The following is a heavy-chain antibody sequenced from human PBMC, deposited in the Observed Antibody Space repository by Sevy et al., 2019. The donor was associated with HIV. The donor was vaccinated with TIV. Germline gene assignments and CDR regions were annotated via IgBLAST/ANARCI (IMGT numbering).Heavy chain of an antibody. CDR1: GFTFSKYS. J-gene: IGHJ4*02. D-gene: IGHD2-8*01. CDR2: LSFGCGEI. V-gene: IGHV3-23*01. CDR3: AREGCTKPHDY. Sequence: GGSLRLSCAASGFTFSKYSMSWVRQPPGKGLEWVSTLSFGCGEINYADSVKGRFTISRDNSKSSVYLQMNNLRPADTAVYYCAREGCTKPHDYWGQGPLVTVSS.